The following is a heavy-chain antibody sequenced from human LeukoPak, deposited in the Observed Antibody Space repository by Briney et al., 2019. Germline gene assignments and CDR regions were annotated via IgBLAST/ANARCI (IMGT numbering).Heavy chain of an antibody. J-gene: IGHJ4*02. D-gene: IGHD1-14*01. V-gene: IGHV4-34*01. CDR2: INHSGST. CDR3: ARGRKAEFDY. Sequence: SETLSLTCAVYGGSFSGYYWSWIRQPPGKGLEWIGEINHSGSTNYNPSLKSRVTISVDTSKNQFSLKLSSVTAADTAVYYCARGRKAEFDYWGQGTLVTVSS. CDR1: GGSFSGYY.